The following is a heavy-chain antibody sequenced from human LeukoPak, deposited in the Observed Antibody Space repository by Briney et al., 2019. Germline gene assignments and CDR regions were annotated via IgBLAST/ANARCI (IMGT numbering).Heavy chain of an antibody. Sequence: GASVTVSCTASGYTFTNFGISWVRQAPGQGLEWMGWISAYNGNTNYAQRLQGRVTMTTDTSTSTAYMELRSLRSDDTAVYYCARDRDYGDYNTQDLFVYWGQGTLVTVSS. J-gene: IGHJ4*02. D-gene: IGHD4-17*01. V-gene: IGHV1-18*01. CDR3: ARDRDYGDYNTQDLFVY. CDR2: ISAYNGNT. CDR1: GYTFTNFG.